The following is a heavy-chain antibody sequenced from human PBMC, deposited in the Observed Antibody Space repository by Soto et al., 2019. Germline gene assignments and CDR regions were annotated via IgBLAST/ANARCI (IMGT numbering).Heavy chain of an antibody. Sequence: SETLSLTCTVSGGSISSYYWSWIRQPPGKGLEWIGYIYYSGSTNYNPSLKSRVTISVDTSKNQFSLKLSSVTAADTAVYYCARRTLYDFWSGYEYYYYYYLDVWGKGTTVTLSS. CDR1: GGSISSYY. V-gene: IGHV4-59*08. CDR2: IYYSGST. J-gene: IGHJ6*03. CDR3: ARRTLYDFWSGYEYYYYYYLDV. D-gene: IGHD3-3*01.